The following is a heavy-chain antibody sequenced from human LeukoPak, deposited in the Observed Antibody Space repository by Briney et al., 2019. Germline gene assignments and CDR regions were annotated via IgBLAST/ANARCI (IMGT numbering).Heavy chain of an antibody. CDR3: AKDGSWDYLNWFDP. J-gene: IGHJ5*02. Sequence: SETLSLTCTVSGGSMTTYYWSWIRQPPGKGLEWIGHIYNGGRTNYNPSLKSRVTISVDTSKNQFSLKLSSVTAADTAVYYCAKDGSWDYLNWFDPWGQGTLVTVSS. CDR2: IYNGGRT. D-gene: IGHD3-10*01. V-gene: IGHV4-59*01. CDR1: GGSMTTYY.